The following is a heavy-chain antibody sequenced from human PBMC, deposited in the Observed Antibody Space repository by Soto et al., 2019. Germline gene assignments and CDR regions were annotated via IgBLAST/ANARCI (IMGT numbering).Heavy chain of an antibody. CDR2: IYYSGST. J-gene: IGHJ5*02. CDR3: ARSVFP. CDR1: GGSISSGGYY. Sequence: QVQLQESGPGLVKPSQTLSLTCTVSGGSISSGGYYWNWIRQHPGKGLEWIGYIYYSGSTYYNRSLKSRVSISVATSKNHFSLKLTPVTAADTAVYYCARSVFPWGRGTLVTVSS. V-gene: IGHV4-31*03.